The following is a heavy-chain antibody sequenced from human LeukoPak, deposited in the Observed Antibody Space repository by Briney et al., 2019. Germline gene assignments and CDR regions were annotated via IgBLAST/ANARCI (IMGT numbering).Heavy chain of an antibody. CDR2: IWYDGSNK. V-gene: IGHV3-33*01. CDR3: ARDLYCGFQCHGLFDP. Sequence: GGSLRLSCEVSGFPFSNYGMHWVRQAPGKGLEWVAVIWYDGSNKYYADSVKGRFTISRDNSKNTVYLQMNSLRTEDTAVYYCARDLYCGFQCHGLFDPWGQGALVTVSS. J-gene: IGHJ5*02. D-gene: IGHD2-21*01. CDR1: GFPFSNYG.